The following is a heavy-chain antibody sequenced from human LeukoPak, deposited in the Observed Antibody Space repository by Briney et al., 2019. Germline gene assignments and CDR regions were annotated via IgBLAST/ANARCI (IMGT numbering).Heavy chain of an antibody. D-gene: IGHD4-23*01. J-gene: IGHJ4*02. Sequence: QPGGSLRLSCVASVFTFSNYAMSWVRQAPGKGLEWVSAISGSGGSTYYADSVKGRFTISRDNAKNSLYLQMNSLRDEDTAVYYCARPDGGNSGQFDYWGQGTLVTVSS. V-gene: IGHV3-23*01. CDR2: ISGSGGST. CDR1: VFTFSNYA. CDR3: ARPDGGNSGQFDY.